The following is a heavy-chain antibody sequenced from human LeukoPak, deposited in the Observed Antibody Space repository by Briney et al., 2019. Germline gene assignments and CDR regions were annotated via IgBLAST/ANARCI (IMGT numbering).Heavy chain of an antibody. Sequence: GGSLRLSCAASGFTFDDYAMHWVRQAPGKGLEWVSGISWNSGSIGYADSVKGRFTISRDNSKNTLYLQLNNLRAEDTAVYFCATRGFDSSNYYPVDYWGQGTLVTVSS. CDR2: ISWNSGSI. V-gene: IGHV3-9*01. CDR1: GFTFDDYA. J-gene: IGHJ4*02. D-gene: IGHD3-22*01. CDR3: ATRGFDSSNYYPVDY.